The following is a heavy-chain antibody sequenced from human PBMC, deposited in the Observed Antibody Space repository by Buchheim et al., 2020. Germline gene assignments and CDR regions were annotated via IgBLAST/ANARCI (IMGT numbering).Heavy chain of an antibody. J-gene: IGHJ5*02. Sequence: QVQLVQSGAEVKKPGSSVKVSCKASGGTFSSYAISWVRQAPGQGLEWMGRIIPILGIANYAQKFQGRVTINADKYTSQAYMELSSLRSEDTAVYYCARVVFGDSSSWYGIDPWGQGTL. CDR3: ARVVFGDSSSWYGIDP. CDR2: IIPILGIA. D-gene: IGHD6-13*01. CDR1: GGTFSSYA. V-gene: IGHV1-69*04.